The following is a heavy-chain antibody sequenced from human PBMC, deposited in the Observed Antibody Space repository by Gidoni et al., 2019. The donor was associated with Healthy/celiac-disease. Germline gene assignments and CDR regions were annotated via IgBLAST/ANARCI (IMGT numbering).Heavy chain of an antibody. Sequence: QVQLVESGGGVVQPGRSLRLSCAASGFTFSSYAMHWVRQAPGKGLEWVAVISYDGSNKYYADSVKGRFTISRDNSKNTLYLQMNSLRAEDTAVYYCARDRQWLVLGNFDYWGQGTLVTVSS. CDR2: ISYDGSNK. D-gene: IGHD6-19*01. CDR1: GFTFSSYA. CDR3: ARDRQWLVLGNFDY. J-gene: IGHJ4*02. V-gene: IGHV3-30-3*01.